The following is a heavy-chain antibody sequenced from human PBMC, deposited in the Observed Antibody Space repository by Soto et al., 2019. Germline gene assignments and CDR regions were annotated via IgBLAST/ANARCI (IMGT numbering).Heavy chain of an antibody. CDR2: IWHDVSNK. D-gene: IGHD3-16*02. CDR1: GISFSNYG. Sequence: PGGSLRLSCAASGISFSNYGMHWVRQAPGKGLEWVTVIWHDVSNKYYADSVKGRFTVSRDNSKSTVYLEMNSLRAEDTAVYYCARGFCYPVNYNALDVWGQGTTVTVSS. CDR3: ARGFCYPVNYNALDV. V-gene: IGHV3-33*01. J-gene: IGHJ6*02.